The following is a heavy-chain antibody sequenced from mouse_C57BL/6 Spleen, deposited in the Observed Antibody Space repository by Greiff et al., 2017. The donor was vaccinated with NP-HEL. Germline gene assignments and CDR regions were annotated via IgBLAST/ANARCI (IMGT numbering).Heavy chain of an antibody. D-gene: IGHD4-1*01. CDR3: ARTHLPGDFDY. CDR1: GYTFTDYY. Sequence: EVQLQQSGPELVKPGASVKISCKASGYTFTDYYMNWVKQSHGKSLEWIGDINPNNGGTSYNQKFKGKATLTVDKSSSTAYMELRSLTSEDSAVYYCARTHLPGDFDYWGQGTTLTVSS. CDR2: INPNNGGT. V-gene: IGHV1-26*01. J-gene: IGHJ2*01.